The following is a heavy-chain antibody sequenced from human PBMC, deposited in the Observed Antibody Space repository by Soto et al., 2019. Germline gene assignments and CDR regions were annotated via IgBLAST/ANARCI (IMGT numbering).Heavy chain of an antibody. D-gene: IGHD3-22*01. CDR3: ARSAYYYDSSGYNFDY. CDR1: GCTFSSYA. CDR2: IIPIFGTA. Sequence: SVMVSCKASGCTFSSYAISWVRQPPGQGREWMGWIIPIFGTANYAQKFQGRVTITADESTSTAYMELSSLRSEDTVMYYCARSAYYYDSSGYNFDYWGQGTLVTV. V-gene: IGHV1-69*13. J-gene: IGHJ4*02.